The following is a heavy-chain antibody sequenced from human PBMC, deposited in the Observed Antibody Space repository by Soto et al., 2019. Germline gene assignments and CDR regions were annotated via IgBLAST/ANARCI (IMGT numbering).Heavy chain of an antibody. V-gene: IGHV4-30-4*01. Sequence: SETLSLTCTVSGGSISSGDYYWSWIRQPPGKGLEWIGYIYYSGSTYYNPSLKSRVTISVDTSKNQFSLKLSSVTAADTAVYYCARAYYGDYVANWFDPWGQGTLVTVS. CDR3: ARAYYGDYVANWFDP. J-gene: IGHJ5*02. D-gene: IGHD4-17*01. CDR1: GGSISSGDYY. CDR2: IYYSGST.